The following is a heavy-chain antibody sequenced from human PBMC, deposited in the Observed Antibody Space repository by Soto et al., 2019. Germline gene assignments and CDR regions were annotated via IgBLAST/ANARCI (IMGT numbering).Heavy chain of an antibody. CDR2: IFYTGGA. CDR1: GDSISSSTYY. J-gene: IGHJ4*02. CDR3: ARQRRYSSDTSGYYDY. Sequence: SETLSLTCTASGDSISSSTYYWGWIRQPPGKDMEWSGRIFYTGGAFDDPSLQSRVTVSIDPSQNQFCLKLSSVPLSYTAIYYRARQRRYSSDTSGYYDYWGQVTLVTVPS. V-gene: IGHV4-39*01. D-gene: IGHD3-22*01.